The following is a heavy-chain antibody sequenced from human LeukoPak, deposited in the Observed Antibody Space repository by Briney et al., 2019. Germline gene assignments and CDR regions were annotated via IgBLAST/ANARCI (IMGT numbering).Heavy chain of an antibody. CDR3: ARIIVVRCFDY. V-gene: IGHV3-7*01. CDR2: INQDGSER. Sequence: GGSLRLSCAASGFTFSSYWMSWVRQAPGKGLEWVANINQDGSERYYVDSVKGRFTISRDNAKNSLYLQMNSLRAEDTAVYYCARIIVVRCFDYWGQGTLVTVSS. J-gene: IGHJ4*02. CDR1: GFTFSSYW. D-gene: IGHD2-21*01.